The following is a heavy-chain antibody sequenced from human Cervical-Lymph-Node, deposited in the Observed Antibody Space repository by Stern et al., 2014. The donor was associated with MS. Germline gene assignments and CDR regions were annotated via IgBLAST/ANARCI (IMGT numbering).Heavy chain of an antibody. Sequence: VQLVESGAEVKKPGSSVKVSCKASGGTFSSYAISWVRQAPGQGLEWMGGIIPIVGTEKYAQKFQGRVTITADKSTSTAYMELSSLRSEDTAVYYCARAGQAQGAYSSGWYYYYYGMDVWGQGTTVTVSS. CDR3: ARAGQAQGAYSSGWYYYYYGMDV. V-gene: IGHV1-69*06. D-gene: IGHD6-19*01. CDR2: IIPIVGTE. J-gene: IGHJ6*02. CDR1: GGTFSSYA.